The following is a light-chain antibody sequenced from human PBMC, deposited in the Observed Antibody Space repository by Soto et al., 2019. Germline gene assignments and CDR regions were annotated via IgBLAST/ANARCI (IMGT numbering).Light chain of an antibody. J-gene: IGKJ1*01. CDR3: QHYNNWPWT. CDR1: QSVLNN. CDR2: GAS. V-gene: IGKV3-15*01. Sequence: EIVLPQSPATLSVSPGERATLSCRASQSVLNNLAWYQQKPGQAPRLLIYGASTRATGSPARFSCSGSGTEFTLTISSLQSEDLAIYYCQHYNNWPWTFGQGTKV.